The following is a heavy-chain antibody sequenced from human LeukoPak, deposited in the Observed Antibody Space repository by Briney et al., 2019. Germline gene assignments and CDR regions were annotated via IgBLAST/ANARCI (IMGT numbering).Heavy chain of an antibody. J-gene: IGHJ4*02. D-gene: IGHD3-9*01. Sequence: GGSLRLSCAASGFTFDDYAMHWVRQAPGEGLEWVSGISWNSGSIGYADSVKGRFTISRDNAKNSPYLQMNSLRAEDTALYYCAKDIYYDILTGSCYDYWGQGTLVTVSS. CDR3: AKDIYYDILTGSCYDY. V-gene: IGHV3-9*01. CDR1: GFTFDDYA. CDR2: ISWNSGSI.